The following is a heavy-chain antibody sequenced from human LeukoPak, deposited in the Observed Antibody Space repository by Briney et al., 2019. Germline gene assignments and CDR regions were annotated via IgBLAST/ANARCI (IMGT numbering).Heavy chain of an antibody. J-gene: IGHJ4*02. CDR3: ARATYDSSGYYPSR. Sequence: GASVKVSCKASGYTFTGYYMHRVRQAPGQGLEWMGWINPNSGGANYAQKFQGRVTMTRDTSISTAYMELSRLRPDDTAVYYCARATYDSSGYYPSRWGQGTLVTVSS. V-gene: IGHV1-2*02. CDR2: INPNSGGA. D-gene: IGHD3-22*01. CDR1: GYTFTGYY.